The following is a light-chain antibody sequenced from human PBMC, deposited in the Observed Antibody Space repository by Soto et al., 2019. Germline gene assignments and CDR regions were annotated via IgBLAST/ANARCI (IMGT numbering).Light chain of an antibody. J-gene: IGKJ5*01. CDR3: MQALQTPIT. Sequence: AIQLTQSPSSLSASVGDRVTITCRASQGISSALAWYQQKPGKAPKLLIYDASSLESGVPDRFSGSGSGTDFTLKISRVEAEDVGVYYCMQALQTPITFGQGTRLEIK. V-gene: IGKV1-13*02. CDR1: QGISSA. CDR2: DAS.